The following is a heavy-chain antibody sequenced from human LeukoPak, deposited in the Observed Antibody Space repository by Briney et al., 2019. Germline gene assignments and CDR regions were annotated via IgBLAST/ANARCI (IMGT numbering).Heavy chain of an antibody. CDR2: IKQDGSEK. D-gene: IGHD3-22*01. CDR3: ARDKYYYDSSGFAYYMDV. V-gene: IGHV3-7*01. Sequence: GGSLRLSCAASGFTFSSYWMSWVRQAPGKGLEWVANIKQDGSEKYYVDSVKGRFTISRDNSKNTLYLQMNSLRVEDTAVYSCARDKYYYDSSGFAYYMDVWGKGTTVTVSS. J-gene: IGHJ6*03. CDR1: GFTFSSYW.